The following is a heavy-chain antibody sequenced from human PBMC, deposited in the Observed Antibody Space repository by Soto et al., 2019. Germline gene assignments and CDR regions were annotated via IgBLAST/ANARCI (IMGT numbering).Heavy chain of an antibody. CDR3: AKVSDIVVVPAAIIDY. V-gene: IGHV3-23*01. CDR1: GFTFSSYA. CDR2: ISGSGGST. D-gene: IGHD2-2*02. Sequence: GGSLRLSCAAPGFTFSSYAMSWVRQAPGKGLEWVSAISGSGGSTYYADSVKGRFTISRDNSKNTLYLQMNSLRAEDTAVYYCAKVSDIVVVPAAIIDYWGQGTLVTVSS. J-gene: IGHJ4*02.